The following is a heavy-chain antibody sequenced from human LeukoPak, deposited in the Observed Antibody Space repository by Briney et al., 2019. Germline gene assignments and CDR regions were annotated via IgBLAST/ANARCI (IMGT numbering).Heavy chain of an antibody. V-gene: IGHV2-70*11. D-gene: IGHD3-10*01. J-gene: IGHJ5*02. CDR1: GFSLSTSGMC. CDR2: IDWDDDK. CDR3: ARMTSGSYGKRRFDP. Sequence: SGPTRGKLTQTLTLTCTFSGFSLSTSGMCVSWIRQPPGKALEGLARIDWDDDKYYSTSLKTRLTISKDTSKNQVVLTMTNMDPVDTATYYCARMTSGSYGKRRFDPWRQGTLV.